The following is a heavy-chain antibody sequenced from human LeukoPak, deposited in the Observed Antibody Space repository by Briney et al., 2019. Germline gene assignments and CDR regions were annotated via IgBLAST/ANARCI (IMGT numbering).Heavy chain of an antibody. CDR1: GGSISSSSYY. CDR2: IYYSGST. CDR3: ARLGYDFWSGYRAYYYYYMDV. D-gene: IGHD3-3*01. V-gene: IGHV4-39*01. J-gene: IGHJ6*03. Sequence: SETLSLTCTVSGGSISSSSYYWGWIRQPPGKGLEWIGSIYYSGSTYYNPSLKSRVTISVDMSKNQFSLKLSSVTAADTAVYYCARLGYDFWSGYRAYYYYYMDVWGKGTTVTVSS.